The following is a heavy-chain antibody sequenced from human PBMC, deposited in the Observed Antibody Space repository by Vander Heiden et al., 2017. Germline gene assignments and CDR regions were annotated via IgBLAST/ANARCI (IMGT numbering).Heavy chain of an antibody. Sequence: DVLLLLAWGALSQPGSSLTISRAASGFFFDLYAIYWVRQAPGKGLEWVSGISWNSGSIGYADSVKGRFTISRDNAKNSLYLQMNSLRAEDTALYYCAKDTETRVLLWFGGEGFDYWGQGTLVTVSS. D-gene: IGHD3-10*01. J-gene: IGHJ4*02. CDR1: GFFFDLYA. CDR2: ISWNSGSI. V-gene: IGHV3-9*01. CDR3: AKDTETRVLLWFGGEGFDY.